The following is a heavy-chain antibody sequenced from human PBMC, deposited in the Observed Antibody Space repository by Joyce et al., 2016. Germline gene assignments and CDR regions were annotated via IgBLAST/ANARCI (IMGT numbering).Heavy chain of an antibody. J-gene: IGHJ4*02. CDR1: GYTFINYD. CDR3: TRGGDFDF. CDR2: MNPYSGNT. D-gene: IGHD5-24*01. Sequence: QVQLVQSVTEVKKPGASVKVSCKASGYTFINYDINWVRQAPGQGLEWLGYMNPYSGNTAYDQKFQGRVTMAADTSKSTVYMELNSLKSEDTAMYYCTRGGDFDFWGQGTLVTVSS. V-gene: IGHV1-8*01.